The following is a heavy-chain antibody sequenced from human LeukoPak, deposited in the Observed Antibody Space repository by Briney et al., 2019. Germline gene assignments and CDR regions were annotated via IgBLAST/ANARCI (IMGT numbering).Heavy chain of an antibody. CDR2: MNPNSGNT. Sequence: ASVKVSCKASGYTFTSYDINWVRQATGQGLEWMGWMNPNSGNTGYAQKFQGRVTMTRNTSISTAYMELSSLRSEDTAVYYCARDQEHYYGSGSYYTPDWFDPWGQGTLVTVSS. CDR1: GYTFTSYD. J-gene: IGHJ5*02. V-gene: IGHV1-8*01. CDR3: ARDQEHYYGSGSYYTPDWFDP. D-gene: IGHD3-10*01.